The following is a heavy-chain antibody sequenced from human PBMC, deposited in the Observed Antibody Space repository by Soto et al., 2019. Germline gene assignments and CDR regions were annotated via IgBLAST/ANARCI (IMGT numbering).Heavy chain of an antibody. V-gene: IGHV3-23*01. CDR2: ISGSGGST. D-gene: IGHD3-22*01. CDR1: GFTFSSYA. CDR3: AKSPTMIVVVTAFDY. Sequence: PGGSLRLSCAASGFTFSSYAMSWVRQAPGKGLEWVSAISGSGGSTYYADSVKGRFTISRDNSKNTLYLQMNSLRAEDTAVYYCAKSPTMIVVVTAFDYWGQGTLVTVSS. J-gene: IGHJ4*02.